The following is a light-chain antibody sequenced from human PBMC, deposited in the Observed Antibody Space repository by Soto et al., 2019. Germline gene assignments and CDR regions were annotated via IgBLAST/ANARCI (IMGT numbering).Light chain of an antibody. CDR2: GAS. CDR3: QQYNNWPFVT. Sequence: EILMTQSPATLSVSPGERATLSCGASQSVSSNLAWYQQKPGQAPRLLIYGASTRATGIPASFSGSGSGTEFTLTISSLKSEDFAVYYCQQYNNWPFVTFGQGTKVDIK. CDR1: QSVSSN. V-gene: IGKV3-15*01. J-gene: IGKJ1*01.